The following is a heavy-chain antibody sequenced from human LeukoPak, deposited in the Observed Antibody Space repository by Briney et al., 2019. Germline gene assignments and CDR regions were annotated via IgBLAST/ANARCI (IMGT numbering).Heavy chain of an antibody. CDR1: GFSLRSSE. CDR3: ARDTVNGPFVISLDL. CDR2: INSADNVE. V-gene: IGHV3-48*03. Sequence: GGSRRLSCAASGFSLRSSEMNWVRQAPGKGPEWVAHINSADNVEYYTDSVRGRFTMSRDNAKDLLYLQMNSLRDEDTAVYYCARDTVNGPFVISLDLWGQGVLVTVSS. D-gene: IGHD2-8*01. J-gene: IGHJ5*02.